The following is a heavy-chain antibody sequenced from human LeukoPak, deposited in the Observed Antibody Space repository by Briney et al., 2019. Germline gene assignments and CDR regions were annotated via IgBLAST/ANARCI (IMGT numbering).Heavy chain of an antibody. CDR3: ARAPYTSGQSYYFDY. CDR2: ISAYNGNT. J-gene: IGHJ4*02. Sequence: ASVKVSCKASGYTFTSYGISWVRQAPGQGLEWMGWISAYNGNTNYAQKLQGRVTMTTDTSTSTVYMQLSSLRSEDTAVYYCARAPYTSGQSYYFDYWGQGTLVTVSS. D-gene: IGHD3-22*01. CDR1: GYTFTSYG. V-gene: IGHV1-18*01.